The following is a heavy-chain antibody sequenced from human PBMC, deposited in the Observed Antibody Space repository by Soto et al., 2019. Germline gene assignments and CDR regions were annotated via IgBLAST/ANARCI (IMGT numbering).Heavy chain of an antibody. V-gene: IGHV4-59*01. CDR1: GGSISSYY. D-gene: IGHD2-2*01. CDR3: ARGTLGYCSSTSCPAFDY. J-gene: IGHJ4*02. Sequence: QVQLQESGPGLVKPSETLSLTCTVSGGSISSYYWSWIRQPPGKGLEWIGYIYYSGSTNYNPSLKSRVTISVDTSKNQFSLKLSSVIAADTAVYYCARGTLGYCSSTSCPAFDYWGQGTLVTVAS. CDR2: IYYSGST.